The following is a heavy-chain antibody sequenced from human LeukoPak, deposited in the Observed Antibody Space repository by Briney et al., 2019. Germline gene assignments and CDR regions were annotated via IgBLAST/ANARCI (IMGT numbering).Heavy chain of an antibody. V-gene: IGHV3-20*04. Sequence: GGSLRLSCAASGFTFDDYAMSWVRHAPGKGLEWVSGINWNGGSTVYADSVKGRFTISRDNPKNSLYLQTNSLRAEDTAFYYCAREGMAGRGLFDCWGQGTLVTVSS. CDR2: INWNGGST. CDR1: GFTFDDYA. CDR3: AREGMAGRGLFDC. J-gene: IGHJ4*02. D-gene: IGHD5-24*01.